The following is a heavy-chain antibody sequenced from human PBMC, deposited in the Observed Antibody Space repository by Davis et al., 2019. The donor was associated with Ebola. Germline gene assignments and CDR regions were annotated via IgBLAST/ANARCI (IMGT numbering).Heavy chain of an antibody. J-gene: IGHJ3*02. Sequence: MPSETLSLTCAVYGGSFSGYYWSWIRQPPGKGLEWIGEINHSGSTNYNPSLKSRVTISVDTSKHQFSLKLSSVTAADTAVYYCARVGPYSSSLDAFDIWGQGTMVTVSS. CDR1: GGSFSGYY. D-gene: IGHD6-13*01. CDR3: ARVGPYSSSLDAFDI. V-gene: IGHV4-34*01. CDR2: INHSGST.